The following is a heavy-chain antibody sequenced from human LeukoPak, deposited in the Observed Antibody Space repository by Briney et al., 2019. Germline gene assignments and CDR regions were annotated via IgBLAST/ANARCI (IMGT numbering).Heavy chain of an antibody. CDR3: ARARLEYYYDSSGANDY. CDR1: GYTFTSYD. D-gene: IGHD3-22*01. V-gene: IGHV1-8*01. CDR2: MNPNSGNT. J-gene: IGHJ4*02. Sequence: ASVTVSCKPSGYTFTSYDINWVRQATGQGLEWMGWMNPNSGNTGYAQKFQGRVTMTRNTSISTAYMELSSLRSEDTAVYYCARARLEYYYDSSGANDYWGQGTLVTVSS.